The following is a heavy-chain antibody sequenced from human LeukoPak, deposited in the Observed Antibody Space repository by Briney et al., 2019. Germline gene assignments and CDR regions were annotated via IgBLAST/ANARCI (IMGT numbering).Heavy chain of an antibody. CDR2: IRYDGSNK. V-gene: IGHV3-30*02. J-gene: IGHJ4*02. CDR3: ARGPYGVLWFGITDNHDY. Sequence: GGSLRLSCAASGFTFSSYGMHWVRQAPGKGLEWVAFIRYDGSNKYYADSVKGRFTISRDNSKNTLYLQMNSLRAEDTAVYYCARGPYGVLWFGITDNHDYWGQGTLVTVSS. D-gene: IGHD3-10*01. CDR1: GFTFSSYG.